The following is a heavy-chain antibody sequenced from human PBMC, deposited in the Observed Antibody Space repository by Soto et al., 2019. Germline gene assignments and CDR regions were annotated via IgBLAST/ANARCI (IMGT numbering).Heavy chain of an antibody. Sequence: QVQLQESGPGLVKPSGTLSLTCAVSSGSISSSDWWSWVRQPPGKELEWIGEIYYSGNTNYSPSLESRGTMSVDKSKNQFSLKLTSVTAADTAVYYCVRRASGPFDFWGQGTMVTVSS. J-gene: IGHJ3*01. CDR2: IYYSGNT. CDR3: VRRASGPFDF. CDR1: SGSISSSDW. V-gene: IGHV4-4*02. D-gene: IGHD2-8*02.